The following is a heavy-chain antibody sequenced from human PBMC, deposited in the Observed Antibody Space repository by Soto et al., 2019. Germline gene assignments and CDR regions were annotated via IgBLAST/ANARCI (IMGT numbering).Heavy chain of an antibody. CDR3: ARGKLSDYVWGSYRYHFDY. Sequence: SETLSLTCAVYGGSFSGYYWGWIRQPPGKGLEWIEEINHSGSTNYNPSLKSRVTISVDTSKNQFSLKLSSVTAADTAVYYCARGKLSDYVWGSYRYHFDYWGQGTVVTVSS. CDR1: GGSFSGYY. D-gene: IGHD3-16*02. J-gene: IGHJ4*02. CDR2: INHSGST. V-gene: IGHV4-34*01.